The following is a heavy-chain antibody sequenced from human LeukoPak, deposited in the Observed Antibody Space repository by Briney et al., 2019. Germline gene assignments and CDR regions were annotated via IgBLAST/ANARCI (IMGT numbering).Heavy chain of an antibody. D-gene: IGHD3-22*01. CDR2: IRGSGVST. CDR1: GFTSGVYA. Sequence: GRSLRLSCAASGFTSGVYAMSWVRQAPGKGLEWVLGIRGSGVSTYYADSVKGRFTISRDNSKNTLYLQMNSLRGEDTAVYYCAKTKWLSAYYFDYWGQGTLVTVSS. J-gene: IGHJ4*02. CDR3: AKTKWLSAYYFDY. V-gene: IGHV3-23*01.